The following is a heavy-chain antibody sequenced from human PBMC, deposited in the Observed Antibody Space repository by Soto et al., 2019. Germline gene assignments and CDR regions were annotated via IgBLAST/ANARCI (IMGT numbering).Heavy chain of an antibody. CDR3: ARDVSNYGGYYYYGMDV. D-gene: IGHD4-4*01. CDR1: GGTFSSYA. CDR2: IIPIFGTA. V-gene: IGHV1-69*13. Sequence: SVKVSCKASGGTFSSYAISWVRQAPGQGLEWMGGIIPIFGTANYAQKFQGRVTITADESTSTAYMELSSLRSEDTAVYYCARDVSNYGGYYYYGMDVWGQRTTVTGSS. J-gene: IGHJ6*02.